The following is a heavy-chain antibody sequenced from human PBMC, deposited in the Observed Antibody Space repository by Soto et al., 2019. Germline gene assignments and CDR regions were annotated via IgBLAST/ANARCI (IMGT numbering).Heavy chain of an antibody. CDR1: GYKFTSSW. Sequence: GEFLKISCRTSGYKFTSSWIAWVRQKPSKGLEWMGIIFPSDSDTRYSPSFQGQVTISADRSTSTVFLQWASLKASDTAVYFCARKDKSGYFNWFDPWGQGTLVTVSS. D-gene: IGHD3-22*01. V-gene: IGHV5-51*01. CDR2: IFPSDSDT. J-gene: IGHJ5*02. CDR3: ARKDKSGYFNWFDP.